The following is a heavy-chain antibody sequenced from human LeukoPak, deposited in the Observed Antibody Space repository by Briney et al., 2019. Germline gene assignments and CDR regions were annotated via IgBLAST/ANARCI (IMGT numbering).Heavy chain of an antibody. Sequence: ASVKVSCKASGYTFTGYYMHWVRQAPGQGLEWMGWINPNSGGTNYAQKFQGRVTMTRDTSISTAYMELSRLRSDDTAVYYCARDNLDYVWGGYPTGLGRLGYWGQGTLVTVSS. CDR2: INPNSGGT. V-gene: IGHV1-2*02. CDR1: GYTFTGYY. J-gene: IGHJ4*02. CDR3: ARDNLDYVWGGYPTGLGRLGY. D-gene: IGHD3-16*02.